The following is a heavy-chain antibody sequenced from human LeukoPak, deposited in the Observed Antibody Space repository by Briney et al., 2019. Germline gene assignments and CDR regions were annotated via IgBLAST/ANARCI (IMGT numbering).Heavy chain of an antibody. D-gene: IGHD3-10*01. CDR1: GYTFTSYD. J-gene: IGHJ4*02. V-gene: IGHV1-8*01. Sequence: ASVKVSCKASGYTFTSYDINWVRQATGQGLELMGWMNPNSGNTGYAQKFQGRVTMTRNTPISTAYMELSSLRSEDTAVYYCARGAVLLWFGEGKNYFDYWGQGTLVTVSS. CDR3: ARGAVLLWFGEGKNYFDY. CDR2: MNPNSGNT.